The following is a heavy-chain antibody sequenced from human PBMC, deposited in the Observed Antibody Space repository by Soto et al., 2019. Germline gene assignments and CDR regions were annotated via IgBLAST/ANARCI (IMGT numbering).Heavy chain of an antibody. D-gene: IGHD1-7*01. J-gene: IGHJ4*02. Sequence: SETLSLTCTVSGGSISSSSYYWGWIRQAPGKGLEWIGSIYYSGSTYYNPSLKSRVTISVDTSKNQFSLKLSSVTAADTAVYYCARHDRLELRPTLVDYWSQGTLVTVS. CDR3: ARHDRLELRPTLVDY. V-gene: IGHV4-39*01. CDR2: IYYSGST. CDR1: GGSISSSSYY.